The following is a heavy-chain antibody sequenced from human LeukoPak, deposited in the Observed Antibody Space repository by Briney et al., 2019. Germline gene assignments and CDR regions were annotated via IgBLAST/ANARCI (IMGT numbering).Heavy chain of an antibody. D-gene: IGHD6-13*01. CDR3: ARLAAAARDY. CDR1: GGSISSSSYY. Sequence: SETLSLTCTVSGGSISSSSYYWGWIRQPPGKGLEWIGSIYYSGSTYYNPSLKSRVTISVDTSKNQFSLKLSSVTASDTAVYYCARLAAAARDYWGQGTLVTVSS. CDR2: IYYSGST. J-gene: IGHJ4*02. V-gene: IGHV4-39*01.